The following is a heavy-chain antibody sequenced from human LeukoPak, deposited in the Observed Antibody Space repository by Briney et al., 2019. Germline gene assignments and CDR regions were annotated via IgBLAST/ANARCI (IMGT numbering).Heavy chain of an antibody. CDR1: GYTFTSYG. Sequence: ASVKDSCKASGYTFTSYGISWVRPAPGQGLEWMGWICVYNSNTNYAQKLQGRDTMTTDTSTSTAYMELRSLRSDDTAVYYCAREDCSRTSCYYYYWGQGTLVTVSS. J-gene: IGHJ4*02. CDR2: ICVYNSNT. CDR3: AREDCSRTSCYYYY. D-gene: IGHD2-2*01. V-gene: IGHV1-18*01.